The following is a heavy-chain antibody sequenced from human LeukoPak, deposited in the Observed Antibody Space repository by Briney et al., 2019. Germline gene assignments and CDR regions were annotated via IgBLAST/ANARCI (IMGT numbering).Heavy chain of an antibody. J-gene: IGHJ4*02. D-gene: IGHD3-10*01. Sequence: PSETLSLTCTVSGGSVGSDNSYWNWIRQPAGKGLEWIGRIYADGSSTYNPSLKSRVTISVDTSKNQFSLRLSSMTAADTAMYYCARGYYYRTWGLGTLVTVSS. CDR3: ARGYYYRT. CDR1: GGSVGSDNSY. V-gene: IGHV4-61*02. CDR2: IYADGSS.